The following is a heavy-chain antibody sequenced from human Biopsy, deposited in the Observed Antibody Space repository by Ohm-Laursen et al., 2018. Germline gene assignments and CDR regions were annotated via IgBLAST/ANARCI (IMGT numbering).Heavy chain of an antibody. CDR1: GDSLSSGPDN. V-gene: IGHV4-61*01. Sequence: PGTLSLTCTVSGDSLSSGPDNWSWIRQPPGQGLEYIGFIYSGGNTNYNPSLQNRVTMSVDTSKNQFSLRLSSVTAADTAVYYCARGIAVVRSLDVWGQGTTVAVSS. CDR3: ARGIAVVRSLDV. J-gene: IGHJ6*02. CDR2: IYSGGNT. D-gene: IGHD5-18*01.